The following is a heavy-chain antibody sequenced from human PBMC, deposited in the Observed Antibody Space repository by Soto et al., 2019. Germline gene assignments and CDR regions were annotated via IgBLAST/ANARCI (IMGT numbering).Heavy chain of an antibody. CDR3: ARVGSLGYCTNGVCYGLDP. J-gene: IGHJ5*02. Sequence: SDTLSLTCTVSGGSISSYYWSWIRQPPGKGLEWIGYIYYSGSTNYNPSLKSRVTISVDTSKNQFSLKLSSVTAADTAVYYCARVGSLGYCTNGVCYGLDPWGQGTLVTVSS. CDR1: GGSISSYY. D-gene: IGHD2-8*01. V-gene: IGHV4-59*01. CDR2: IYYSGST.